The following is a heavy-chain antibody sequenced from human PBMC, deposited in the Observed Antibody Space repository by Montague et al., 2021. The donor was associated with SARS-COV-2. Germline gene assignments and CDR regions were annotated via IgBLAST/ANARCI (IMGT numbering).Heavy chain of an antibody. Sequence: SETLSLTCTVSGGSISSYYWSWIRQPPGKGLEYIGYIFYSGSSTYNPSLRSRITTSVDTAKNQFSLRLRSVTAADSARYFCARVPAVTKVSAATIDFWGHGILVTVSS. CDR3: ARVPAVTKVSAATIDF. J-gene: IGHJ4*01. CDR1: GGSISSYY. D-gene: IGHD4-11*01. V-gene: IGHV4-59*01. CDR2: IFYSGSS.